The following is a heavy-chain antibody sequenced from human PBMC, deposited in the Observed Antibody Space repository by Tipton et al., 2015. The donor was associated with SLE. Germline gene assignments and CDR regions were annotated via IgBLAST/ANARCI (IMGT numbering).Heavy chain of an antibody. J-gene: IGHJ3*02. CDR1: GASISSYN. CDR2: LYNSGST. V-gene: IGHV4-59*07. D-gene: IGHD4-11*01. Sequence: TLSLTCTVSGASISSYNWNWIRQPPGKALEWIGHLYNSGSTNSNPSLKSRVTISVDTSKNQISLKLKSLTAADTAVYYCARSLNYSFDIWGQGSMVTVSS. CDR3: ARSLNYSFDI.